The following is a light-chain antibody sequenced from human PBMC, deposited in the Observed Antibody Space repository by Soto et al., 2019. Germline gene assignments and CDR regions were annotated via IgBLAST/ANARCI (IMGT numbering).Light chain of an antibody. Sequence: EIVLTQSPGTLSLSPGERATLSCRASQSVSSSYLAWYQQKPGQAPRLLIYGASNRATGIPDRFSGSGSGTDFTLTISRLEPEDFAVYYCQQYGSSRPAFGQGAKVDIK. CDR2: GAS. V-gene: IGKV3-20*01. CDR3: QQYGSSRPA. CDR1: QSVSSSY. J-gene: IGKJ1*01.